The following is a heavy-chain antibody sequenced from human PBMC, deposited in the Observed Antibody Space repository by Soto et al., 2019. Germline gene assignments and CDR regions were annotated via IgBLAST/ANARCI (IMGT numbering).Heavy chain of an antibody. D-gene: IGHD2-2*01. V-gene: IGHV1-3*01. CDR2: INAGNGNT. Sequence: ASVKVSCKASGYTFTSYAMHWVRQAPGQRLEWMGWINAGNGNTKYSQKFQGRVTITRDTSASTAYMELSSLRSEDTAVYYCARDREVTIVVVPAAPGYWGQGTLVTVS. CDR1: GYTFTSYA. CDR3: ARDREVTIVVVPAAPGY. J-gene: IGHJ4*02.